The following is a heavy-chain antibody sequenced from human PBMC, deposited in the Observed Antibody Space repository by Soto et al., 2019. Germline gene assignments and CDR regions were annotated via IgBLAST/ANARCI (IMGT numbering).Heavy chain of an antibody. V-gene: IGHV4-59*01. D-gene: IGHD6-13*01. CDR3: ARGSPPSKYGLDV. CDR1: GGSIVYYY. J-gene: IGHJ6*02. Sequence: SETLSLTCTVSGGSIVYYYCSCVRHSPVKGLEWIGYIFYSGSTHYNPSLKSRVTISIDTSKNQFSLRLTSVTAADTAVYFCARGSPPSKYGLDVWGQGTTVTVSS. CDR2: IFYSGST.